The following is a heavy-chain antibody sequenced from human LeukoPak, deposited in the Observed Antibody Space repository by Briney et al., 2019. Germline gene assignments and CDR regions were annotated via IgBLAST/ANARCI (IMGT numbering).Heavy chain of an antibody. Sequence: GGSLRLSCAASGFTFSSYGMSWVRQAPGKGLEWVSAISGSGGSTYYADSVKGRFTISRDNAKNSLYLQMNSLRAEDTALYYCARRDIVVVPASILGAFDIWGQGTMVTVSS. J-gene: IGHJ3*02. CDR3: ARRDIVVVPASILGAFDI. CDR1: GFTFSSYG. CDR2: ISGSGGST. D-gene: IGHD2-2*02. V-gene: IGHV3-23*01.